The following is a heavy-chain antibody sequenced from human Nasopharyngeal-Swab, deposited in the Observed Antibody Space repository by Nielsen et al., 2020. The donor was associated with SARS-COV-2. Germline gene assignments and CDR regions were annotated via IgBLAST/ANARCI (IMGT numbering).Heavy chain of an antibody. J-gene: IGHJ4*02. CDR3: TRCGGSCYTGKDY. D-gene: IGHD2-15*01. CDR2: IRSKGNSYAT. CDR1: GFTFSSYA. Sequence: GESLKISCAASGFTFSSYAMHWVRQASGKGLEWVGRIRSKGNSYATEYAASVEGRFTISRDDSKNTAYLQMNSLITEDTAVYYCTRCGGSCYTGKDYWGQGTLVTVSS. V-gene: IGHV3-73*01.